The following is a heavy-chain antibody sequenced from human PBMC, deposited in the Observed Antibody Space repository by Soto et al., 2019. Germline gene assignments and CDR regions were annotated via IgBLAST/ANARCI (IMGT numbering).Heavy chain of an antibody. CDR1: GFTFSAYS. CDR2: ISGDRAYI. V-gene: IGHV3-21*04. Sequence: GGSLRLSCVASGFTFSAYSMNWVRQAPGKGLEWLSYISGDRAYIYYADSVRGRLTISRDNAKNTLYLQMNSLRAEDTAVYYCAIPSGLTVTGPDYWGQGTLVTVSS. CDR3: AIPSGLTVTGPDY. J-gene: IGHJ4*02. D-gene: IGHD6-19*01.